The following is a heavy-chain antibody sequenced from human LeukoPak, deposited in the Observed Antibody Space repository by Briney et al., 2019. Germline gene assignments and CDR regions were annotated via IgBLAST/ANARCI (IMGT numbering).Heavy chain of an antibody. D-gene: IGHD6-13*01. J-gene: IGHJ4*02. CDR2: ICYSGST. CDR3: ARVSSIAAAGADYFDY. Sequence: SETLSLTCTVSGGSISSYYWSWIRQPPGKGLEWIGYICYSGSTTYNPSLKSRVTISVDTSKNHFSLKRNSMTAADTAVYYCARVSSIAAAGADYFDYWGQGTLVTVSS. V-gene: IGHV4-59*08. CDR1: GGSISSYY.